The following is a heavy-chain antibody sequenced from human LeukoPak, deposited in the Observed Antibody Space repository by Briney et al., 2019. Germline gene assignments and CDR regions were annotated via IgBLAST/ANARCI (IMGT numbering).Heavy chain of an antibody. CDR2: MNPNSGNT. CDR3: ARATKNPNYYGSGLGYRPLGY. D-gene: IGHD3-10*01. Sequence: ASVKVSYKASGYTFTSYDINWVRQATGQGLEWMGRMNPNSGNTGYAQKFQGRVTVTRNTSISTAYMELSSLRSEDTAVYYCARATKNPNYYGSGLGYRPLGYWGQGTLVTVSS. V-gene: IGHV1-8*01. J-gene: IGHJ4*02. CDR1: GYTFTSYD.